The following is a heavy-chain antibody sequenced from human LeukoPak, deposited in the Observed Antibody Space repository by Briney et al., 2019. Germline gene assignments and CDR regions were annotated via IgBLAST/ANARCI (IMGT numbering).Heavy chain of an antibody. CDR3: ARDKLGSGYSSDFDS. CDR1: GFSVSSNY. CDR2: IYTGGTT. J-gene: IGHJ4*02. Sequence: RGSLRLSCAASGFSVSSNYMNWVRQAPGKGLEWVSAIYTGGTTYYADSVKGRFTISRDNSKNTLYLQMNSLRAEDTAVYYCARDKLGSGYSSDFDSWGQGTLATVSS. V-gene: IGHV3-66*01. D-gene: IGHD6-19*01.